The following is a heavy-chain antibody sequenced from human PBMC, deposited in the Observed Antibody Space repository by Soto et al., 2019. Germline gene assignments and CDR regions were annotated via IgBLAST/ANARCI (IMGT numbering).Heavy chain of an antibody. CDR3: ALASRGDFDWLFPFDY. J-gene: IGHJ4*02. D-gene: IGHD3-9*01. Sequence: ASVKVSCKASGYTFTSYGISWVRQAPGQGLEWMGWISAYNGNTNYAQKLQGRVTMTTDTSTSTAYMELRSLRSDDTAVYYCALASRGDFDWLFPFDYWGQGTLVTVSS. CDR1: GYTFTSYG. CDR2: ISAYNGNT. V-gene: IGHV1-18*01.